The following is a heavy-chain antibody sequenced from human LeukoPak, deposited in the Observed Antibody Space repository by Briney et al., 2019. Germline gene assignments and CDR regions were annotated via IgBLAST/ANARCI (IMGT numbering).Heavy chain of an antibody. CDR3: ARLLGGSYFDY. J-gene: IGHJ4*02. CDR1: DGSISSHY. Sequence: PSETLSLTCTVSDGSISSHYWSWIRQPPGKGLEWIGYIYYSGNTNYNPSLKSRVTISVDTSKKQFSLKLSSVTAADTAVYYCARLLGGSYFDYWGQGTLVTVSS. D-gene: IGHD3-16*01. CDR2: IYYSGNT. V-gene: IGHV4-59*11.